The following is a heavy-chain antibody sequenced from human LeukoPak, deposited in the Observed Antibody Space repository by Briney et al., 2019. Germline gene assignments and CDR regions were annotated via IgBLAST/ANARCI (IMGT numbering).Heavy chain of an antibody. CDR3: AKSNRITTIVVVITAFDY. J-gene: IGHJ4*02. CDR2: ISGSGGST. Sequence: PGGSLRLSCAASGFTFSSYAMSWVRQAPGKGLEWVSAISGSGGSTYYADSVKGRFTISRDNSKNTLYLQMNSLRAEDTAVYYCAKSNRITTIVVVITAFDYWGQGTLVTVSS. D-gene: IGHD3-22*01. V-gene: IGHV3-23*01. CDR1: GFTFSSYA.